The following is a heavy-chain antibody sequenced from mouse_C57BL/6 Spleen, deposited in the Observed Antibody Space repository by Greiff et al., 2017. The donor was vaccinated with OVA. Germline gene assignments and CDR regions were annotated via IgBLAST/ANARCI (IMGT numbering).Heavy chain of an antibody. Sequence: QVQLQQSGAELVRPGASVKLSCKASGYTFTDYYINWVKQRPGQGLEWIARIYPGSGNTYYNEKFKGKATLTAEKSSSTAYMQLSSLTSEDSAVYFCAQGIYYDYERGAMDYWGQGTSVTVSS. V-gene: IGHV1-76*01. CDR1: GYTFTDYY. J-gene: IGHJ4*01. D-gene: IGHD2-4*01. CDR2: IYPGSGNT. CDR3: AQGIYYDYERGAMDY.